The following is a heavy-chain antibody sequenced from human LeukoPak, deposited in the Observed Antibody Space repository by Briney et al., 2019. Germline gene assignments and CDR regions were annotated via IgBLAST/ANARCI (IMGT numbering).Heavy chain of an antibody. D-gene: IGHD2-2*01. J-gene: IGHJ4*02. V-gene: IGHV3-23*01. CDR3: ARASWVASAYAVR. CDR1: GLSFSSFA. CDR2: MKGSGEK. Sequence: GGSLRLSCAASGLSFSSFAMSWVRQAPARGLEWLSSMKGSGEKFYADSVRGRLTLSRDDSRNTVYLQLNNLRVEDTAVYYCARASWVASAYAVRWGQGTVVIVSS.